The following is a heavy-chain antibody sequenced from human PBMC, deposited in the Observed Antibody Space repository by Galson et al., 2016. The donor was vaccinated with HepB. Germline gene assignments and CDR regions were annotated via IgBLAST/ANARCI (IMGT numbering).Heavy chain of an antibody. CDR1: GYTFTTSG. V-gene: IGHV1-18*01. D-gene: IGHD3-10*01. J-gene: IGHJ4*02. CDR3: ARAVHYRIDS. CDR2: ISTYSGNT. Sequence: SVKVSCKASGYTFTTSGISWVRQAPGQGLEWMGWISTYSGNTKYAQKFQGGLTLTTDSSTTTAYMELRSLRFDDTALYYCARAVHYRIDSWGQGTLVTVSS.